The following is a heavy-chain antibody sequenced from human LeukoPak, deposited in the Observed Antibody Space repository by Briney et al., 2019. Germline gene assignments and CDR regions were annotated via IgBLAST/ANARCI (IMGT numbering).Heavy chain of an antibody. D-gene: IGHD3-3*01. CDR1: KFTFSSFA. CDR3: ANGNGQQFLEWLHEVHFDY. J-gene: IGHJ4*02. Sequence: LPGGSLRLSCAASKFTFSSFAMSWVRQAPGKGLEWVSGISATGDSTYYADSVTGRFTISRDNSKSTLYLQMNSLRAEDTAVYYCANGNGQQFLEWLHEVHFDYWGQGALVTVSS. CDR2: ISATGDST. V-gene: IGHV3-23*01.